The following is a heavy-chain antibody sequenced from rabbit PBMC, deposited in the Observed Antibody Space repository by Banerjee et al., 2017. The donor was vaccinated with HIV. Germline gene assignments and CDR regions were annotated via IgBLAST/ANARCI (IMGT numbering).Heavy chain of an antibody. J-gene: IGHJ4*01. D-gene: IGHD4-2*01. V-gene: IGHV1S45*01. CDR2: INTSSGNT. CDR1: GFSFSSSYW. CDR3: ARDWAGSGGGRITFDL. Sequence: QEQLVESGGGLVQPGGSLTLTCTASGFSFSSSYWICWVRQAPGKGLEWIACINTSSGNTVYATWAKGRFTISKTSWTTVTLQMTSLTAADTATYFCARDWAGSGGGRITFDLWGQGTLVTVS.